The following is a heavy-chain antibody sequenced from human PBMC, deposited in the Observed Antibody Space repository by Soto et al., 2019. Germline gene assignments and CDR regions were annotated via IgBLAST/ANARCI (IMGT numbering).Heavy chain of an antibody. CDR1: GGSISSGGYS. D-gene: IGHD6-13*01. Sequence: SETLSLTCAVSGGSISSGGYSWSWIRQPPGKGLEWIGYIYYSGSTNYNPSLKSRVTISVDTSKNQFSLKLSSVTAADTAVYYCARDGDYIAAAGFDYWGQGTLVTV. J-gene: IGHJ4*02. V-gene: IGHV4-61*08. CDR3: ARDGDYIAAAGFDY. CDR2: IYYSGST.